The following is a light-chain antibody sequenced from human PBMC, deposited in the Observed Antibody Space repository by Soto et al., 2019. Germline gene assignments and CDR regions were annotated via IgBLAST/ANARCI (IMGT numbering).Light chain of an antibody. CDR2: DVS. J-gene: IGLJ1*01. CDR3: CSYAGSPYV. Sequence: QSALTQPRSVSGSPGQSVTISCTGTSSDVGRYNYVSWYQHHPGKAPKLMIYDVSTRPPGVPDRFSGSKSGTTASLTISGLQAEDEADYYCCSYAGSPYVFGTGTKLTVL. V-gene: IGLV2-11*01. CDR1: SSDVGRYNY.